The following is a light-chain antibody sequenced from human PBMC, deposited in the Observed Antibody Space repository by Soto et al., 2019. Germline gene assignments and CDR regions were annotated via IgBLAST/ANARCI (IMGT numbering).Light chain of an antibody. J-gene: IGKJ4*01. V-gene: IGKV1-39*01. CDR3: QQYNSYSPLT. CDR2: AAS. Sequence: DIQMTQSPSSLSASVGDRVTITCRASQSISSYLNWYQQKPGKAPKLLIYAASTLQSGVPSRFSGSGSGTDFTLTISSLQPEDVATYYCQQYNSYSPLTFGGGTKVDIK. CDR1: QSISSY.